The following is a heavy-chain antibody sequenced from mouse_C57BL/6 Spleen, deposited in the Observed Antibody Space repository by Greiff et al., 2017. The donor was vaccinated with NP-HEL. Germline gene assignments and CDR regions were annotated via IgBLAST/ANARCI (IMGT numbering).Heavy chain of an antibody. V-gene: IGHV14-2*01. Sequence: EVQLQQSGAELVKPGASVKLSCTASGFNIKDYYMHWVKQRTEQGLEWIGRIDPEDGVTKYAPKFQGKATITADTSSNTAYLQLSSLTSEDTAVYYCARQIYYGNYGLDYWGQGTTLTVSS. J-gene: IGHJ2*01. CDR3: ARQIYYGNYGLDY. CDR2: IDPEDGVT. CDR1: GFNIKDYY. D-gene: IGHD2-1*01.